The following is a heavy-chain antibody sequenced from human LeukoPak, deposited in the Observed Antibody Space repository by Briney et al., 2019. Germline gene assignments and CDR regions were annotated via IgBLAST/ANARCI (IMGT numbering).Heavy chain of an antibody. CDR1: GFIFNNYW. D-gene: IGHD3-22*01. J-gene: IGHJ3*02. V-gene: IGHV3-7*01. Sequence: GGSLRLSCAASGFIFNNYWMSWVRQAPGKGLEWVANIKQDESGKYYVDSVKGRFTISRDNSRNSLYLQMNSLRAEDTAVYYCARDCSPSYDSSGYYQGAFDIWGQGTMVTVSS. CDR3: ARDCSPSYDSSGYYQGAFDI. CDR2: IKQDESGK.